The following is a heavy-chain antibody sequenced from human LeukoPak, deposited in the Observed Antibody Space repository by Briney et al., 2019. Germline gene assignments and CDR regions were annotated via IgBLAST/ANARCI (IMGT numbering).Heavy chain of an antibody. CDR2: IYYSGST. V-gene: IGHV4-61*01. CDR3: ARVYYSNSYDYWYFDL. J-gene: IGHJ2*01. D-gene: IGHD6-13*01. Sequence: SETLSLTCTVSGGSLNTPNYYWSWIRQPPGKGLEWIGYIYYSGSTNYNPSLKSRVTISVDTSKNQFSLKLSSVTAADTAVYYCARVYYSNSYDYWYFDLWGRGTLVTVSS. CDR1: GGSLNTPNYY.